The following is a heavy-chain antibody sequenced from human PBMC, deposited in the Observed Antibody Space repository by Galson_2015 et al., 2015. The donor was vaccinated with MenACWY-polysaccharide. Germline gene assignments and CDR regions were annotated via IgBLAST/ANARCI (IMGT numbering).Heavy chain of an antibody. J-gene: IGHJ4*02. Sequence: SLRLSCAASGFTFSDYYMSWLRQAPGKGLEWVSYISSSGSTIYYADSVKGRFTISRDNAKNSLYLQMNSLRAEDTAVYYCARDLSDFWSGLTRPLDYWGQGTLVTVSS. CDR1: GFTFSDYY. CDR2: ISSSGSTI. D-gene: IGHD3-3*01. CDR3: ARDLSDFWSGLTRPLDY. V-gene: IGHV3-11*01.